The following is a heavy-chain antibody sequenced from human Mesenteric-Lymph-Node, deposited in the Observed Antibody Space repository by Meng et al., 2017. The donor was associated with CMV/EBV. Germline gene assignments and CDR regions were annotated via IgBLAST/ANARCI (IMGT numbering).Heavy chain of an antibody. V-gene: IGHV4-39*07. D-gene: IGHD5-18*01. CDR2: INYSGST. CDR3: ARDDGASYNYGHWNFDY. J-gene: IGHJ4*02. CDR1: GGSISGSSDY. Sequence: SETLSLTCTVSGGSISGSSDYWGWIRQPPGKGLEWIGSINYSGSTYYNPSLETRVTISADTSKNQFSLKLSSVTAADTAVYFCARDDGASYNYGHWNFDYWGQGTLVTVSS.